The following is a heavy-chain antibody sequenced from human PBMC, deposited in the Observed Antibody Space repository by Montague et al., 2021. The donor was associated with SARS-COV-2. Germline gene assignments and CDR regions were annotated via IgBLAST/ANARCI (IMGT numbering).Heavy chain of an antibody. V-gene: IGHV4-34*01. CDR3: ARVRYYGSGTSLGMDV. Sequence: SETLSLTCAVYGGSFSGYYWSWIRQPPGKGLEWIGEINHSGSTNYNPSLKSRVTISVDTSKNQFSLKLSSVTAADTAVYYCARVRYYGSGTSLGMDVWGQGTKGTVSS. CDR2: INHSGST. J-gene: IGHJ6*02. D-gene: IGHD3-10*01. CDR1: GGSFSGYY.